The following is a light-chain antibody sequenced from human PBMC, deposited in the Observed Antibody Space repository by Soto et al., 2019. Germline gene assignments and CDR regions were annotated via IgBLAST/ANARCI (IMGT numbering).Light chain of an antibody. V-gene: IGKV4-1*01. CDR1: QSVLYSSNNKNY. J-gene: IGKJ1*01. CDR2: RAS. Sequence: DIVMTQSPDSLAVSLGARATINCRSSQSVLYSSNNKNYLSWFQQKPGQPPKLLISRASIRESGVPDRFSGSGSGTDFTLTISSLQAEDVAVYYCHQYYIAPRTFGQGTKVEVK. CDR3: HQYYIAPRT.